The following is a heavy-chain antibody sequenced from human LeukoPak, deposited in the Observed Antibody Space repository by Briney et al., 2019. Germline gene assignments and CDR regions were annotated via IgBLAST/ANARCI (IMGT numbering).Heavy chain of an antibody. Sequence: GGSLRLSCAASGFTFSSYGMHWVRQAPCKELEWVAVISYDGSNKYYADSVKGRFTISRDNSKNTLYLQMNSLRPEDTAVYYCTSGSGYTDFDYWGQGTLVTVSS. CDR3: TSGSGYTDFDY. CDR1: GFTFSSYG. V-gene: IGHV3-30*03. J-gene: IGHJ4*02. CDR2: ISYDGSNK. D-gene: IGHD3-22*01.